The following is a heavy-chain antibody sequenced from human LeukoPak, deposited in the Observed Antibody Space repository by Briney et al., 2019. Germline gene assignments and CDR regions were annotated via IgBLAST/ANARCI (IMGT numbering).Heavy chain of an antibody. Sequence: ASVTVSCKASGYTFTGYYMHWVRQAPGQGREWMGRINPNSGGTNYAQKFQGRVTMTRDTSISTAYMELSRMRSDDTAVYYCASSGAVAVFDYWGQGTLVTVSS. CDR1: GYTFTGYY. CDR2: INPNSGGT. J-gene: IGHJ4*02. CDR3: ASSGAVAVFDY. D-gene: IGHD6-19*01. V-gene: IGHV1-2*06.